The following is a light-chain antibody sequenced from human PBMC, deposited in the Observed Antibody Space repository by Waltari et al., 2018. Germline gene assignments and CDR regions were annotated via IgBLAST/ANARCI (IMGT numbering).Light chain of an antibody. J-gene: IGKJ3*01. CDR1: QSVSSN. CDR3: QQYNNWPPFT. Sequence: ILMTQSPATLSVSPGERPTLPCRASQSVSSNLAWYQQKPGQAPRLLIYGASTRATGIPARFSGSGSGTEFTLTISSMQSEDFAVYYCQQYNNWPPFTFGPGTKVDIK. V-gene: IGKV3-15*01. CDR2: GAS.